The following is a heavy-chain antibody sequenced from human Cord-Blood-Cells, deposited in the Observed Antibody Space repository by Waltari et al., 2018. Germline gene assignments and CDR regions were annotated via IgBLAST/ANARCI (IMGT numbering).Heavy chain of an antibody. Sequence: QVQLVQSGAAVKKPGASVKVSCKASGYTFTGYDMHGVRQAPGQGLEWMGWINPNSGGTNYAQKFQGRVTMTRDTSISTAYMELSRLRSDDTAVYYCARDLFSGSYYFDYWGQGTLVTVSS. CDR2: INPNSGGT. CDR3: ARDLFSGSYYFDY. J-gene: IGHJ4*02. CDR1: GYTFTGYD. D-gene: IGHD1-26*01. V-gene: IGHV1-2*02.